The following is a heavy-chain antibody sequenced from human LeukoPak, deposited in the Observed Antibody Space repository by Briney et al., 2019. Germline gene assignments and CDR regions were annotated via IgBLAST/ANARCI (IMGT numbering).Heavy chain of an antibody. J-gene: IGHJ6*02. CDR3: ARGGNSYGPDYYYYGMDV. CDR2: IWYDGSNK. D-gene: IGHD5-18*01. CDR1: GFTFSDYF. Sequence: GGSLRLSCAASGFTFSDYFMSWVRQAPGKGLEWVAVIWYDGSNKYYADSVKGRFTISRDNSKNTLYLQMNSLRAEDTAVYYCARGGNSYGPDYYYYGMDVWGQGTTVTVSS. V-gene: IGHV3-33*08.